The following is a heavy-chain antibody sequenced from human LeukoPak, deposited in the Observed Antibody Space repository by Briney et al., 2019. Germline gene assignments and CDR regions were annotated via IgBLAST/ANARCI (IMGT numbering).Heavy chain of an antibody. J-gene: IGHJ4*02. Sequence: GGSLRLSCAASGFTFSIYSMNWVRQAPGKGLEWLSYITSDSNTIYYADSVKGRFTISRDNSKNTLYLQMNSLRAEDTAVYYCAKAEGSGWYGGDYWGQGTLVTVSS. V-gene: IGHV3-48*01. CDR1: GFTFSIYS. D-gene: IGHD6-19*01. CDR3: AKAEGSGWYGGDY. CDR2: ITSDSNTI.